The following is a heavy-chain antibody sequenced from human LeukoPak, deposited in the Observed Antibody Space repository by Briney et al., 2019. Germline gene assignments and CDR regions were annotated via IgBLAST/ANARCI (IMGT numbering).Heavy chain of an antibody. V-gene: IGHV3-30-3*01. CDR1: GFTFSSYA. J-gene: IGHJ3*02. Sequence: GGSLRLSCAASGFTFSSYAMHWVRQAPGKGLEWVAVISYDGSNKYYADSVKGRFTISRDNSKNTLYLQMNSLTSEDTAVYYCARVPDYYGSGRGAFDIWGQGTMVTVSS. D-gene: IGHD3-10*01. CDR2: ISYDGSNK. CDR3: ARVPDYYGSGRGAFDI.